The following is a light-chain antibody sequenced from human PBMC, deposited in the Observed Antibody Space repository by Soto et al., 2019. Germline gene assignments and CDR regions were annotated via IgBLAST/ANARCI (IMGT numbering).Light chain of an antibody. CDR3: CSYAGGSTVV. Sequence: QSALTQPASVSGSPGQSITISCTGSSSDVGGYNLVSWYQQHPGKAPKLMVYEVSKRPSRVSNRFSGSKSGNTASLTISGLQAEDEADYYCCSYAGGSTVVFGGGTKVTVL. J-gene: IGLJ2*01. V-gene: IGLV2-23*02. CDR2: EVS. CDR1: SSDVGGYNL.